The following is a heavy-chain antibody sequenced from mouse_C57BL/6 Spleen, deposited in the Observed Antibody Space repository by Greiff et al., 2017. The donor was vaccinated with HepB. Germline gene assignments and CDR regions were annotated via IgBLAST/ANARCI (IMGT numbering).Heavy chain of an antibody. CDR1: GFTLSSYG. CDR3: ARHNSGDAMDY. Sequence: EVHLVESGGDLVKPGGSLKLSCAASGFTLSSYGMSWVRQTPDKRLEWVATISSGGSYTYYPDSVKGRFTISRDNAKNTLYLQMSSLKSEDTAMYYCARHNSGDAMDYWGQGTSVTVSS. V-gene: IGHV5-6*01. D-gene: IGHD1-3*01. CDR2: ISSGGSYT. J-gene: IGHJ4*01.